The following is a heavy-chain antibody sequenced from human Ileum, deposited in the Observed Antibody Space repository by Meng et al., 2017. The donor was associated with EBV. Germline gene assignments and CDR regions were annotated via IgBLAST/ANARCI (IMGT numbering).Heavy chain of an antibody. J-gene: IGHJ5*02. Sequence: QLGECGGGLVKPAGSLMLSCASSVFTFRYYSFNWIRQARGKGLQVISSICLSADALYYADSVKGRFTISRDNANNSLYLQMNNLRVDETAVYYCAGRNNWFDPWGQGTLVTVSS. CDR2: ICLSADAL. V-gene: IGHV3-11*01. CDR1: VFTFRYYS. D-gene: IGHD1-14*01. CDR3: AGRNNWFDP.